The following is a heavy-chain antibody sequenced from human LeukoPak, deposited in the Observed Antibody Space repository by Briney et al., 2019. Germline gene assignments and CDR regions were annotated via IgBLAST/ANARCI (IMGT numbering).Heavy chain of an antibody. D-gene: IGHD5-12*01. CDR3: ARAPMATMADY. V-gene: IGHV3-11*06. Sequence: PGGSLRLSCAASGFTFSDYYMSWIRQAPGKGLEWVSYISSSSSYTNYADSVKGRFTISRDNAKNSLYLQINSLRAEDTAVYYCARAPMATMADYWGQGTLVTVSS. J-gene: IGHJ4*02. CDR1: GFTFSDYY. CDR2: ISSSSSYT.